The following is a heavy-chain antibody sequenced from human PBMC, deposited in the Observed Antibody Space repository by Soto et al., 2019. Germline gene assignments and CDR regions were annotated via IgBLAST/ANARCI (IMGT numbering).Heavy chain of an antibody. CDR1: GFSLTTDRVG. V-gene: IGHV2-5*02. CDR2: IYWDDSK. Sequence: QITLKESGPTLVKPTQTLTLTCTFSGFSLTTDRVGVGWIRQPPGEALEWLAVIYWDDSKTYRPSLESRLTLTTDTSKNPVALTMTNLDSLATATYYCAHAYGGRSLSWGQGTLVTVSS. CDR3: AHAYGGRSLS. J-gene: IGHJ5*02. D-gene: IGHD1-26*01.